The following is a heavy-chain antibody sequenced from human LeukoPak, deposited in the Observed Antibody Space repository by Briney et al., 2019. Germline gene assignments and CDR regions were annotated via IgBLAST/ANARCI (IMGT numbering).Heavy chain of an antibody. V-gene: IGHV1-8*01. CDR2: INPNSGNT. Sequence: GASVKVSCKASGYTFTSYDINWVRQATGQGLEWMGWINPNSGNTDYAQKFQGRVTMTRNTSISTAYMELSSLRSEDTAVYYCARGLYGDFRFDYWGQGTLVTVSS. CDR1: GYTFTSYD. D-gene: IGHD4-17*01. J-gene: IGHJ4*02. CDR3: ARGLYGDFRFDY.